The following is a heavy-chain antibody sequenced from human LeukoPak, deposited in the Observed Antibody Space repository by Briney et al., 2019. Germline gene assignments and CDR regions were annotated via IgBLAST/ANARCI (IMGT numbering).Heavy chain of an antibody. Sequence: GGSLRLSCAASGFTFSSYWMHWVRQAPGKGLVWVSRINPDGSTTSYADSVKGRFTISRDSAKNTLYLQMNSLRAEDTAMYYCARVSVGRYYFDNWGQGTPVTVS. J-gene: IGHJ4*02. D-gene: IGHD3-3*02. CDR1: GFTFSSYW. CDR2: INPDGSTT. V-gene: IGHV3-74*01. CDR3: ARVSVGRYYFDN.